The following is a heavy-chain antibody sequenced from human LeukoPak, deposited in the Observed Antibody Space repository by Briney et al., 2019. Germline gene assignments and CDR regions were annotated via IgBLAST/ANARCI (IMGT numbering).Heavy chain of an antibody. CDR2: ISYDGSNK. Sequence: GGSLRLSCAASGFTFSNAWMNWVRQAPGKGLEWVALISYDGSNKYYADSVKGRFTISRDNPKNTLYLQMNSLRVEDTAVYYCARGRGYCSGGSCLRFDYWGQGTLVTVSS. D-gene: IGHD2-15*01. CDR1: GFTFSNAW. J-gene: IGHJ4*02. CDR3: ARGRGYCSGGSCLRFDY. V-gene: IGHV3-30*03.